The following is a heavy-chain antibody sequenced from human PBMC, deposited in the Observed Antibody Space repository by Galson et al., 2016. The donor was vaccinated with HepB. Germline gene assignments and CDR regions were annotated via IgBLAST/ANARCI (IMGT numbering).Heavy chain of an antibody. J-gene: IGHJ4*02. CDR2: SIPILGMA. D-gene: IGHD3/OR15-3a*01. Sequence: SVKVSCKASGGTFSSYAFSWVRQAPGQGLEWVGRSIPILGMANYAQKFQGRVTITADNSTSTAYMELSSLRSEDTAVYYCAIWAGGTNFYFDYWGQGTLVTVSS. V-gene: IGHV1-69*04. CDR1: GGTFSSYA. CDR3: AIWAGGTNFYFDY.